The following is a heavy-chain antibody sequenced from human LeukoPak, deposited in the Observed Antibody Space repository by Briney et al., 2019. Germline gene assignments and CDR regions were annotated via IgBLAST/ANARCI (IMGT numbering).Heavy chain of an antibody. V-gene: IGHV1-2*02. D-gene: IGHD2-15*01. CDR1: GYTFTGYY. J-gene: IGHJ5*02. Sequence: ASVKVSCKASGYTFTGYYMHWVRRAPGQGLEWTGWINPNSGGTNYAQKFQGRVTMTRDTSISTAYMELSRLRSDDTAVYYCARENVVVVAARTWSGWFDPWGQGTQVTVSS. CDR2: INPNSGGT. CDR3: ARENVVVVAARTWSGWFDP.